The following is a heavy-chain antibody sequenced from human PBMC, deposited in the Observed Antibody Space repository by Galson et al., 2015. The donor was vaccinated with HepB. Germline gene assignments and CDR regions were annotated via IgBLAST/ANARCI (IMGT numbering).Heavy chain of an antibody. J-gene: IGHJ6*02. CDR2: IYPGDSDT. V-gene: IGHV5-51*01. D-gene: IGHD4-23*01. CDR1: GYNCASHW. CDR3: AHSAADYGGNSGYYYYRLDG. Sequence: QSGAEVKKAGESLQISCKGSGYNCASHWIGWVRQMPGKGLELMGIIYPGDSDTRYSPSFQGHVTISADKSINTSNLQWSSLKASDTAMYYCAHSAADYGGNSGYYYYRLDGWGLGTAVTVSS.